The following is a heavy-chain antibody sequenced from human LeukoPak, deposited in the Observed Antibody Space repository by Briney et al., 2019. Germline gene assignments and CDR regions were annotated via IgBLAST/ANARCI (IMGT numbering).Heavy chain of an antibody. CDR3: ASLHQVRGLTVFDY. V-gene: IGHV4-34*01. Sequence: SETLSLTCALYGGSFNDYYWSWIRQPPGKGLEWIGEINRSGSANYNPSLRSRVTISVDTSKNQFSLMLSSVTAADTAIYYCASLHQVRGLTVFDYWGQGTLVTVSS. CDR2: INRSGSA. CDR1: GGSFNDYY. J-gene: IGHJ4*02. D-gene: IGHD3-10*01.